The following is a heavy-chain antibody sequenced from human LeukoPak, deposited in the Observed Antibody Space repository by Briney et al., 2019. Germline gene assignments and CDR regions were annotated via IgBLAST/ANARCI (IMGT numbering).Heavy chain of an antibody. J-gene: IGHJ4*02. CDR1: GGSISSYY. CDR3: VRDRELHY. D-gene: IGHD1-26*01. CDR2: IYNSGST. V-gene: IGHV4-59*01. Sequence: SETLSLTCTVSGGSISSYYWSWIRQPPGKGLEWIGYIYNSGSTTYNPSLKSRATISVDTSKNQFSLKLTSMTAADTAFYYCVRDRELHYWGQGILVTVSS.